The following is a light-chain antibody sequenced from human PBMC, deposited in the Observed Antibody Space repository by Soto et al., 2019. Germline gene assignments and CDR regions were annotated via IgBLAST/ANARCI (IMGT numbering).Light chain of an antibody. CDR2: DVS. CDR3: CSYAGTYSYV. V-gene: IGLV2-11*01. CDR1: SSDVGAHNY. J-gene: IGLJ1*01. Sequence: QSVLTQPRSVSGSPGQSVTISCTGTSSDVGAHNYVSWYQRHSGKAPKFMIYDVSKRPSGVPDRFSGSKSGNTASLTISGLQAEDEADYYCCSYAGTYSYVFGTGTKVTAL.